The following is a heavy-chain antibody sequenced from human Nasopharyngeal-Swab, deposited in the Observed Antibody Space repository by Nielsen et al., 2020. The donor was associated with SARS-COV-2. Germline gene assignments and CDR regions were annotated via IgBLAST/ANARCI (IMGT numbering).Heavy chain of an antibody. D-gene: IGHD2-15*01. CDR3: AREAGYCSGGSCYSGPFDY. J-gene: IGHJ4*02. V-gene: IGHV3-33*01. CDR2: IWYDGSNK. Sequence: WLRQPPGKGLGWVAVIWYDGSNKYYADSVKGRFTISRDNSKNTLYLQMISLRAEDTAVYYCAREAGYCSGGSCYSGPFDYWGQGTLVTVSS.